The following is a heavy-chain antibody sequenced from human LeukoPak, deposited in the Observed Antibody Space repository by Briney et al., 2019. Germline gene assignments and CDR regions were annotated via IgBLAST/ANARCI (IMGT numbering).Heavy chain of an antibody. D-gene: IGHD5-12*01. Sequence: SETLSLTCTVSGGSISSYYWSWIRQPPGKGLEWIGYIYYSGSTNYNPSLKSRVTISVDTSKNQFSLKLSSVTAADTAVYYCAAVPRYSGYAGWFDPWGQGTLVTVSS. CDR2: IYYSGST. J-gene: IGHJ5*02. CDR3: AAVPRYSGYAGWFDP. CDR1: GGSISSYY. V-gene: IGHV4-59*01.